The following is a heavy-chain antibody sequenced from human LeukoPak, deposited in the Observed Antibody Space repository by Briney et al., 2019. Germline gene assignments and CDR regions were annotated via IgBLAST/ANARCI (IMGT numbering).Heavy chain of an antibody. V-gene: IGHV1-18*01. CDR1: GYTFTSYG. J-gene: IGHJ6*02. CDR3: ARDYYDSSGYYYYYYGMDV. CDR2: ISGYNGNT. Sequence: GASVKVSCKASGYTFTSYGISWVRQAPGQGLEWMGWISGYNGNTNYAQKLQGRVTMTTDTSTSTAYMELSSLRSEDTAVYYCARDYYDSSGYYYYYYGMDVWGQGTTVTVSS. D-gene: IGHD3-22*01.